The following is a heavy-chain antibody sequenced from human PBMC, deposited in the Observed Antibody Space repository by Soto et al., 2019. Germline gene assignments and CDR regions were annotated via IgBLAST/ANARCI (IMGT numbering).Heavy chain of an antibody. CDR1: GFTLSDYG. D-gene: IGHD1-1*01. V-gene: IGHV3-23*01. J-gene: IGHJ4*02. Sequence: EVQLLDSGGGLVQPGGSLRLSCAVSGFTLSDYGVTWVRQAPGKGLEWVSGFSGGGGGTFYADSVKGRFTISRDDSKNTAYLQMNGLGVEDTAVYYCVRWKGFGDNWGQGTLVTVSS. CDR2: FSGGGGGT. CDR3: VRWKGFGDN.